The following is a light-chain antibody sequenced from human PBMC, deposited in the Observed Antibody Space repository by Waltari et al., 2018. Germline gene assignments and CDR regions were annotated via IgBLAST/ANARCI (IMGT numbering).Light chain of an antibody. Sequence: EVVLTQSPGTLSLSPGERATLSCRARESIGRALAWYQQKPGQAPRLLIYGASTRATGIPDRFSGSGSGTDFSLTISRLEPEDFEVYYCQHYVRLPVTFGQGTRVEI. CDR2: GAS. CDR1: ESIGRAL. CDR3: QHYVRLPVT. V-gene: IGKV3-20*01. J-gene: IGKJ1*01.